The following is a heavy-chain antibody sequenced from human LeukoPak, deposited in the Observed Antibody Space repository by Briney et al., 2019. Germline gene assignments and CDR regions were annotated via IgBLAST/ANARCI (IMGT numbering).Heavy chain of an antibody. Sequence: TLSLTCTVSGGSISSYYWSWIRQPPGKALEWLALIYRDDGQRYSPSLRSRLTITKDTSKNQVVLTMTNMDSVDTATYYCAHSRYDSWSGYYKGFDYWGQGTLVTVSS. CDR2: IYRDDGQ. V-gene: IGHV2-5*08. D-gene: IGHD3-3*01. CDR1: GGSISSYYW. CDR3: AHSRYDSWSGYYKGFDY. J-gene: IGHJ4*02.